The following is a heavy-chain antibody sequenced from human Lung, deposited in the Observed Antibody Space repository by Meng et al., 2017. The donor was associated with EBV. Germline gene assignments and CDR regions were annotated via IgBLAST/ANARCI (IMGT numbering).Heavy chain of an antibody. D-gene: IGHD1-26*01. CDR2: IYYSGST. Sequence: QPQESGPGLVKPSETLSLTCTVSGDSISGSSYYWGWIRQPPGKGLEWIGSIYYSGSTYYNPSLKSRITISLDTSENQFSLRLNSVTAADTAVYFCACGGVVGATTELDHWGQGTLVTVSS. J-gene: IGHJ4*02. V-gene: IGHV4-39*07. CDR3: ACGGVVGATTELDH. CDR1: GDSISGSSYY.